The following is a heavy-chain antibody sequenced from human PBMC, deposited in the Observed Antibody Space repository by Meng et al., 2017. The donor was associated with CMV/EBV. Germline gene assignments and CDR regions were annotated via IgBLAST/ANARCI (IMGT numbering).Heavy chain of an antibody. CDR3: ARGALGIFGVVIIRSYFDY. CDR1: GGSFSGYY. D-gene: IGHD3-3*01. J-gene: IGHJ4*02. Sequence: SETLSLTCAVYGGSFSGYYWSWIRQPPGKGLEWIGEINHSGSTNYNPSLKSRVTISVDTSKNQFSLKLSSVTAADTAVYYCARGALGIFGVVIIRSYFDYWGQGTLVTVSS. CDR2: INHSGST. V-gene: IGHV4-34*01.